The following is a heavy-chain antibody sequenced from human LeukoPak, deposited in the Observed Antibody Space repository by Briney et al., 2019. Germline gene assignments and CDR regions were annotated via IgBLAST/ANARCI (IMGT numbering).Heavy chain of an antibody. D-gene: IGHD3-22*01. V-gene: IGHV1-69*02. J-gene: IGHJ2*01. CDR2: IIPIFGIE. CDR1: GGTFSSYT. CDR3: ARGYYDSSGCWYFDL. Sequence: ASVKVSCKASGGTFSSYTISWVRQAPGQGLEWMGRIIPIFGIENYEQKFQGRVTITADKSTSTAYMEMSGLRSEDTAVYYCARGYYDSSGCWYFDLWGRGTLVTVSS.